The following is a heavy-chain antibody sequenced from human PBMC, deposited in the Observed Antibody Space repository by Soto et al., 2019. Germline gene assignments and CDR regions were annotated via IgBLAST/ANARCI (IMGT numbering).Heavy chain of an antibody. J-gene: IGHJ4*02. CDR3: ARHWGGYYGSGTASDY. CDR2: IYPGDSDT. Sequence: VESLKISGKGCGVSVTNYRSGWVRQMPGKGLEWMGIIYPGDSDTRYGPSFQGQVSISADKSISTAYLQWSSLKASDTAMYYCARHWGGYYGSGTASDYWGQRTLVTVSS. D-gene: IGHD3-10*01. CDR1: GVSVTNYR. V-gene: IGHV5-51*01.